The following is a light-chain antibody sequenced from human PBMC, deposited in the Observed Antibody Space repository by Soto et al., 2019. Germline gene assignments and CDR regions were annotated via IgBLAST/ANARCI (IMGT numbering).Light chain of an antibody. V-gene: IGLV1-40*01. CDR1: SSNIGAGYD. Sequence: QSVLTQPPSVSGAPGQRVTISCAGSSSNIGAGYDVQWYQQLPGTAPKLLIFVSNNRPSGVPDRFSGSKSGTSASLAITGLQAEDEADSYCQSFDISLTASVFGTGTKLTVL. CDR3: QSFDISLTASV. J-gene: IGLJ1*01. CDR2: VSN.